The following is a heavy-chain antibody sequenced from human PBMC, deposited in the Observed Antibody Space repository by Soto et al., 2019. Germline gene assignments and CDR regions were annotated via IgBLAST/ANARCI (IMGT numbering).Heavy chain of an antibody. Sequence: QLQLQESGPGLVKPSETLSITCAVSGGSITSSSYYWGWIRQAPGRGLEWIGTIYYRGYTYYNPSLESRVTISADTSKNQLSLNLRSVTAADTAVYYCASPAGADYTFDYWGQGILVTVSS. D-gene: IGHD4-4*01. J-gene: IGHJ4*02. V-gene: IGHV4-39*01. CDR1: GGSITSSSYY. CDR2: IYYRGYT. CDR3: ASPAGADYTFDY.